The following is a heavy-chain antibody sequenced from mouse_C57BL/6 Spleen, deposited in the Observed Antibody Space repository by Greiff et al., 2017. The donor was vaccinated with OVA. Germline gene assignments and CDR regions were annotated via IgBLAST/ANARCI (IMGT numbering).Heavy chain of an antibody. J-gene: IGHJ1*03. V-gene: IGHV7-3*01. Sequence: EVKLVESGGGLVQPGGSLSLSCAASGFTFTDYYMSWVRQPPGKALEWLGFIRNKANGYTTEYSASVKGRCTISRDNSQSILYLQMNALRAEDSATYYCARYRVLRFDVWGTGTTVTVSS. CDR2: IRNKANGYTT. D-gene: IGHD1-1*01. CDR1: GFTFTDYY. CDR3: ARYRVLRFDV.